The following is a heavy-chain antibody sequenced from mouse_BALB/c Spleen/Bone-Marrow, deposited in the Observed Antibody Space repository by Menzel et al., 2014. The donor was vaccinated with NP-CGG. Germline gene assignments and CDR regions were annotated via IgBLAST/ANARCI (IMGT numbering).Heavy chain of an antibody. CDR3: ARFPMDY. CDR2: IRNKAYGYTT. J-gene: IGHJ4*01. Sequence: DVQLVESGGGLVQPGGSLILSCTTSGFTFTDYYMSWVRQPPGKAPEWLAFIRNKAYGYTTEYSASVRGRFTISRDNSQSILYLQMNTLRAEDSATYYCARFPMDYWGQGTSVTVSS. V-gene: IGHV7-3*02. CDR1: GFTFTDYY.